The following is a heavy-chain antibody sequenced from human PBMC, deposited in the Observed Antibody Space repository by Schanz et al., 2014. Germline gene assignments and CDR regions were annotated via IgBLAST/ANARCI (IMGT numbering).Heavy chain of an antibody. D-gene: IGHD1-1*01. Sequence: VQLVESGGGLVKPGGSLRLSCAASGFTFSNYGMHWVRQAPGKGLEWVAVIWNDGNKKYYSESVQGRFSISRDNSKNTLYLQMNSLRTEDTAVYYCARGGRTAGAFDIWGQGTMVTVSS. CDR3: ARGGRTAGAFDI. J-gene: IGHJ3*02. CDR1: GFTFSNYG. V-gene: IGHV3-33*01. CDR2: IWNDGNKK.